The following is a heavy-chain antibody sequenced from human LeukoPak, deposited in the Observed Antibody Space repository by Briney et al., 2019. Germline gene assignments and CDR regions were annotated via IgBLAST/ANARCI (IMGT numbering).Heavy chain of an antibody. CDR2: ISSSSSYI. CDR1: GFTFSSYS. D-gene: IGHD6-19*01. Sequence: TGGSLRLSCAASGFTFSSYSMNWVRQAPGKGLEWVSSISSSSSYIYYADSVKGRFTISRDNAKNSLYLQMNSLRAEDTAVYYCARDLRIAVAGITDYYYMDVWGKGTTVTVSS. J-gene: IGHJ6*03. V-gene: IGHV3-21*01. CDR3: ARDLRIAVAGITDYYYMDV.